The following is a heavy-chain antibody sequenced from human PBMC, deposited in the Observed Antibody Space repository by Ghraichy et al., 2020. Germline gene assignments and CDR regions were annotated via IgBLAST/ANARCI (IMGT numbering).Heavy chain of an antibody. Sequence: GGSLRLSCAASGFTVSSNYMSWVRQAPGKGLEWVSVIYSGGSTYYADSVKGRFTISRDNSKNTLYLQMNSLRAEDTAVYYCARETYYYGSGGLYYFDYWGQGTLVTVSS. D-gene: IGHD3-10*01. CDR1: GFTVSSNY. CDR3: ARETYYYGSGGLYYFDY. J-gene: IGHJ4*02. V-gene: IGHV3-53*01. CDR2: IYSGGST.